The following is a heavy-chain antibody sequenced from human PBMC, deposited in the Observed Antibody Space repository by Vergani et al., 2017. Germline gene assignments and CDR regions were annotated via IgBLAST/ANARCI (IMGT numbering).Heavy chain of an antibody. J-gene: IGHJ4*02. Sequence: VQLVESGGGVVQRGGSLRLSCATSGFTLSSYSMNWVRQAPGKGLEWVSSISSSSSYIYYADSVKGRFTISRDNAKNSLYLQMNSLRAEDTAVYYCARDPLTYSSSWFDYWGQGTLVTVSS. CDR2: ISSSSSYI. D-gene: IGHD6-13*01. CDR1: GFTLSSYS. V-gene: IGHV3-21*02. CDR3: ARDPLTYSSSWFDY.